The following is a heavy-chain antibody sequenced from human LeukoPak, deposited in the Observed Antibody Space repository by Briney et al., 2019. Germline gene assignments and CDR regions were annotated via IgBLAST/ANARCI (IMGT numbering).Heavy chain of an antibody. CDR2: IGPTGTDR. CDR1: GFTFSSCG. CDR3: ATETIGRHYDY. D-gene: IGHD1-14*01. V-gene: IGHV3-21*01. Sequence: GGSLRLSCGASGFTFSSCGFNWVRQAPGKGLEWVSSIGPTGTDRYYADSVRGRFTISRDNAKNSMYLQMDSLRDEDTAVYYCATETIGRHYDYWGQGTLLTVSS. J-gene: IGHJ4*02.